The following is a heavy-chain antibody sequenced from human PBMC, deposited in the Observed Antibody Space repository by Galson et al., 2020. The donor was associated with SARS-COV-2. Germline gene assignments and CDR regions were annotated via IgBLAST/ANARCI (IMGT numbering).Heavy chain of an antibody. V-gene: IGHV3-23*01. J-gene: IGHJ4*02. CDR3: AKDLGVRFLEWPHPPLYDFDY. D-gene: IGHD3-3*01. CDR1: GFTFSSYA. CDR2: ISGSGGST. Sequence: GGSLRLSCAASGFTFSSYAMSWVRQAPGKGLEWVSAISGSGGSTYYADSVKGRFTISRDNSKNTLYLQMNSLRAEDTAVYYCAKDLGVRFLEWPHPPLYDFDYWGQGTLVTVSS.